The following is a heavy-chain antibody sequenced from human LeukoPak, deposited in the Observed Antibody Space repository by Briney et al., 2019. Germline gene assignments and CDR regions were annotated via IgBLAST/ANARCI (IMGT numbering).Heavy chain of an antibody. CDR1: GLTFSAYV. J-gene: IGHJ4*02. D-gene: IGHD5-24*01. V-gene: IGHV3-23*01. CDR2: ISGGGGTT. CDR3: TRDQMNY. Sequence: GGSPRLSCAASGLTFSAYVMTWVRQAPGKGLEWVSSISGGGGTTYYADSVKGRFTISRDNSKNTLYLEMNSLRVEDTAMYYCTRDQMNYWGQGTLVTVSS.